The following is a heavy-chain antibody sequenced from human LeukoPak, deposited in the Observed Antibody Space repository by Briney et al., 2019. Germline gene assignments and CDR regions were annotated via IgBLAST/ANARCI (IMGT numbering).Heavy chain of an antibody. Sequence: SETLSLICTVAGDSITSSGVYWGWVRQPPGKGLEWVGCAYYGGDTYSNPSLKSRITISFDTSKNQFSLSLSSVTAADTALYFCARLFSSGWPYFYGLGAWGQGTTVTVSS. CDR1: GDSITSSGVY. J-gene: IGHJ6*02. CDR3: ARLFSSGWPYFYGLGA. V-gene: IGHV4-39*01. CDR2: AYYGGDT. D-gene: IGHD6-19*01.